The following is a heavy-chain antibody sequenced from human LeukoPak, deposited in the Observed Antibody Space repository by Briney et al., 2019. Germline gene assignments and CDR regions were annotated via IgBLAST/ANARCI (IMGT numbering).Heavy chain of an antibody. V-gene: IGHV4-30-4*07. CDR2: IYYSGST. CDR1: GGSISSGGYS. CDR3: ARGVSGSYYNWYFDL. Sequence: SETLSLTCAVSGGSISSGGYSWSWIRQPPGKGLEWIGYIYYSGSTYYNPSLKSRVTISVDTSKNQFSLQLNSVTPEDTAVYYCARGVSGSYYNWYFDLWGRGTLVTVSS. J-gene: IGHJ2*01. D-gene: IGHD3-10*01.